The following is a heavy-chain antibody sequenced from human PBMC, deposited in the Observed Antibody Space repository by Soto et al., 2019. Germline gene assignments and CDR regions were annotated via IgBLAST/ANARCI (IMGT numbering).Heavy chain of an antibody. D-gene: IGHD3-16*01. CDR3: AHNIGGDYVYGFDF. J-gene: IGHJ3*01. V-gene: IGHV2-5*02. CDR2: VYGDGDK. Sequence: QIALKESGPTLAKPTQTLTLTCTFSGISLTTSGEGVGWVRQPPGKGLEWVALVYGDGDKRYLTSLKSRLTITKDTSKNQVVLTMTNMDPVDTGTYFCAHNIGGDYVYGFDFWGQGTKVTVSS. CDR1: GISLTTSGEG.